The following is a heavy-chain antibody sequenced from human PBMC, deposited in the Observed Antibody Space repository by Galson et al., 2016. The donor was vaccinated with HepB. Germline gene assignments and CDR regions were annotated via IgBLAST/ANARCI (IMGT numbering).Heavy chain of an antibody. V-gene: IGHV3-15*01. CDR1: GFTFSNTW. Sequence: SLRLSCAASGFTFSNTWMAWVRQTPGAGLEYVGRLKSKTEGRSADYAAPVKGRFTISRDDSKNTLYLDMNSLIIEDTGVYYCATSSRRLYAFDVWGQGTKVTVSS. CDR2: LKSKTEGRSA. CDR3: ATSSRRLYAFDV. D-gene: IGHD1-1*01. J-gene: IGHJ3*01.